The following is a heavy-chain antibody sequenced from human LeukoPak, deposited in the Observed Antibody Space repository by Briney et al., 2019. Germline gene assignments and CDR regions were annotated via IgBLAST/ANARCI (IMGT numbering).Heavy chain of an antibody. CDR2: IYHSGSA. J-gene: IGHJ5*02. CDR3: ARSCSSTSCHSSADWFDP. V-gene: IGHV4-4*02. Sequence: PSETLSLTCAVSGGSISSSNWWSWVRQPPGKGLEWIGEIYHSGSANYNPSLKSRVTISVDKSKNQFSLKLSSVTAADTAVYYCARSCSSTSCHSSADWFDPWGQGTLVTVSS. D-gene: IGHD2-2*01. CDR1: GGSISSSNW.